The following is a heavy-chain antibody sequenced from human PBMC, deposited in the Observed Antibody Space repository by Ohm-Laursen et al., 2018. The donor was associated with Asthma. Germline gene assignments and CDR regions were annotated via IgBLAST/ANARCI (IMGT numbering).Heavy chain of an antibody. CDR1: GFTVSSNY. Sequence: GSLRLSCTASGFTVSSNYMSWVRQAPGKGLEWVSVIYSGGSTYYADSVKGRFTISRDNSKNTLYLQMNSLRTEDTAVYYCAKDSSLRWYNFDYWGQGTLVTVSS. J-gene: IGHJ4*02. V-gene: IGHV3-53*05. D-gene: IGHD4-23*01. CDR2: IYSGGST. CDR3: AKDSSLRWYNFDY.